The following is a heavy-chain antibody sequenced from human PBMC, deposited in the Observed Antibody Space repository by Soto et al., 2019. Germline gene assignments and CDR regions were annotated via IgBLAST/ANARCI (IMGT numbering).Heavy chain of an antibody. Sequence: SETLSLTCTVSVGSISNYYWSWIRQPPGKGLEWIGYVYSSGSTHYNPSLQSRVTISADTSKNQVSLKVNSVTAADTAVYYCARSPYSVSYLAYFDYWGQGTLVTVSS. D-gene: IGHD1-26*01. CDR2: VYSSGST. J-gene: IGHJ4*02. CDR1: VGSISNYY. V-gene: IGHV4-59*01. CDR3: ARSPYSVSYLAYFDY.